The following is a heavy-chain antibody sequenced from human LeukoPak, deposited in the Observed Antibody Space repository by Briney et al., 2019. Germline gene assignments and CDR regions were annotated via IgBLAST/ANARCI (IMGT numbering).Heavy chain of an antibody. CDR3: ARLPYCSSTSCYLNWFDP. D-gene: IGHD2-2*01. J-gene: IGHJ5*02. CDR2: IIPIFGTA. Sequence: SVKVSCKASGCTFSSYAISWVRRAPGQGLDWVGGIIPIFGTANYAQKFQGRVTITADKSTSTAYMELSSLRSEDTAVYYCARLPYCSSTSCYLNWFDPWGQGTLVTVSS. V-gene: IGHV1-69*06. CDR1: GCTFSSYA.